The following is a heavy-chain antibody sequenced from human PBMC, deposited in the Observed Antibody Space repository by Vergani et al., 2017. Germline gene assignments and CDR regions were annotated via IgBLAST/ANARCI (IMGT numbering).Heavy chain of an antibody. CDR2: ISWNSGSI. D-gene: IGHD1-26*01. Sequence: EVQLVESGGGLVQPGRSLRLSCAASGFTFDDYAMHWVRQAPGKGLEWVSGISWNSGSIGYADSVKGRFTISRDNAKNSLYLHMNSLRAEDTALYYCAKVAAELLDFDYWGQGTLVTVSS. V-gene: IGHV3-9*01. CDR3: AKVAAELLDFDY. CDR1: GFTFDDYA. J-gene: IGHJ4*02.